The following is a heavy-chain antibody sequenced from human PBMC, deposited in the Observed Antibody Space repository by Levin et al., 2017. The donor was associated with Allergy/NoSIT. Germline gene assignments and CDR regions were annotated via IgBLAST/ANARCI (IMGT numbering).Heavy chain of an antibody. CDR2: ISSSGSTI. D-gene: IGHD6-13*01. J-gene: IGHJ4*02. Sequence: GGSLRLSCAASGFTFSDYYMSWIRQAPGKGLEWVSYISSSGSTIYYADSVKGRFTISRDNAKNSLYLQMNSLRAEDTAVYYCARETYSSSWSSDYWGQGTLVTVSS. V-gene: IGHV3-11*01. CDR1: GFTFSDYY. CDR3: ARETYSSSWSSDY.